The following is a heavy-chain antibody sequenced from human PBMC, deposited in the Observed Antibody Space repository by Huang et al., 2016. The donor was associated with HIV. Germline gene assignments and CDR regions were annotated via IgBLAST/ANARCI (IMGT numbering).Heavy chain of an antibody. CDR1: GGSFSDYY. Sequence: QVQLQQWGAGLLKPSETLSLTCAVYGGSFSDYYWSWIRQPPGKGLEWIGELNHCGRTIYNPSLKSRVTLSVDTSKNQFSLKLSSVTAADTAVYYCARGRFRFDYWGQGTLVTVSS. V-gene: IGHV4-34*02. J-gene: IGHJ4*02. CDR2: LNHCGRT. CDR3: ARGRFRFDY.